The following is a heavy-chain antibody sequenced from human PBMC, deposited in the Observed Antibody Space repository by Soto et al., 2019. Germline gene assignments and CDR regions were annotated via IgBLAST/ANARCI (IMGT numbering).Heavy chain of an antibody. CDR3: ARDKQERLFYYHYGLDV. D-gene: IGHD1-1*01. Sequence: QVQLVQSGPEMKWPGASVKVSCQACGYTFTSHNISWVRQAPGQGLEWMGWISPYSGNTDYAQNLQGRVTMTTDTLTSTAYMELRSLRSDDAAVYYCARDKQERLFYYHYGLDVWGQGTTVTVSS. J-gene: IGHJ6*02. CDR2: ISPYSGNT. CDR1: GYTFTSHN. V-gene: IGHV1-18*04.